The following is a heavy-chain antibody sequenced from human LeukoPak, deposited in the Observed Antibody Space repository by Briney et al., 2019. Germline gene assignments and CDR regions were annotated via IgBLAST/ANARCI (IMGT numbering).Heavy chain of an antibody. V-gene: IGHV4-4*09. D-gene: IGHD3-22*01. Sequence: SETLSLTCTVTGFPISSYDWSWIRQPPGKGLEWIGFIYTSAYTNYNPSLKSRVTISVDRSKNQFSLKLSSVTAADTAVYFCARQIRPYDSSNYHGSLRAYYFDFWGQGTLVTVSS. J-gene: IGHJ4*02. CDR1: GFPISSYD. CDR3: ARQIRPYDSSNYHGSLRAYYFDF. CDR2: IYTSAYT.